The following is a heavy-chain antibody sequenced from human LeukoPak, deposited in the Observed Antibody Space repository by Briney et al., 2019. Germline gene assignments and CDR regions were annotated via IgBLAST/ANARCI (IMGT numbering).Heavy chain of an antibody. D-gene: IGHD3-10*01. V-gene: IGHV4-39*07. CDR1: GGSISSSSYY. J-gene: IGHJ4*02. CDR3: ARGGSVRGVMNRLDY. Sequence: SETLSLTCTVSGGSISSSSYYWGWIRQPPGKGLEWIGEINHSGSTNYNPSLKSRVTISVDTSKNQFSLKLSSVTAADTAVYYCARGGSVRGVMNRLDYWGQGTLVTVSS. CDR2: INHSGST.